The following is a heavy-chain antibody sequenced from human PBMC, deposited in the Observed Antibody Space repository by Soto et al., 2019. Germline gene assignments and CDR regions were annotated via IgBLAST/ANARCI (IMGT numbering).Heavy chain of an antibody. Sequence: PGGSLRLSCAASGFSFSSYGMHWARQAPGKGLEWVAVIWYDGSNKYYADSVKGRFTISRDNSKNTLSLQMNSLRAEDTAVYYCARTVEYSSFRIDYWGQGTLVTVSS. CDR1: GFSFSSYG. CDR2: IWYDGSNK. CDR3: ARTVEYSSFRIDY. V-gene: IGHV3-33*01. D-gene: IGHD6-6*01. J-gene: IGHJ4*02.